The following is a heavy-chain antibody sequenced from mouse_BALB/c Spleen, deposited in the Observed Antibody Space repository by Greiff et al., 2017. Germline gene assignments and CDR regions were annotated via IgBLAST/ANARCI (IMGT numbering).Heavy chain of an antibody. D-gene: IGHD2-1*01. V-gene: IGHV1-14*01. Sequence: EVQLQQSGAELVKPGASVKMSCKASGYTFTSYVMHWVKQKPGQGLEWIGYINPYNDGTKYNEKFKGKATLTSDKSSSTAYMELSSLTSEDSAVYYCARFGNYLGFAYWGQGTLVTVSA. CDR3: ARFGNYLGFAY. CDR2: INPYNDGT. CDR1: GYTFTSYV. J-gene: IGHJ3*01.